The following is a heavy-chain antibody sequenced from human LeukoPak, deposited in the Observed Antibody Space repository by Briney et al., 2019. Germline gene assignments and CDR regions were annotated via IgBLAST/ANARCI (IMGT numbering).Heavy chain of an antibody. CDR2: ISGSGGST. J-gene: IGHJ4*02. D-gene: IGHD3-22*01. CDR1: GFTFSSYA. Sequence: GGSLRLSCAVSGFTFSSYAMSWVRQAPGKGLEWVSGISGSGGSTYYADSVKGRFTISRDNSKNTLYLQMNSLRAEDTAVYYCAKTGGARGYDSSGYYYKRYWGQGTLVTVSS. V-gene: IGHV3-23*01. CDR3: AKTGGARGYDSSGYYYKRY.